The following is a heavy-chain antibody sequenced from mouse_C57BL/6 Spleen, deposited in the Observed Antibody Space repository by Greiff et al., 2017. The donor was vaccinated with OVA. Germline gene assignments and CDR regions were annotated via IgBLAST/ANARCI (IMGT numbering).Heavy chain of an antibody. D-gene: IGHD4-1*01. CDR1: GYAFSSSW. CDR2: IYPGDGDT. V-gene: IGHV1-82*01. Sequence: QVQLKQSGPELVKPGASVKISCKASGYAFSSSWMNWVKQRPGKGLEWIGRIYPGDGDTNYNGKFKGKATLTADKSSSTAYMQLSSLTSEDSAVYFCARREANWDYFDYWGQGTTLTVSS. J-gene: IGHJ2*01. CDR3: ARREANWDYFDY.